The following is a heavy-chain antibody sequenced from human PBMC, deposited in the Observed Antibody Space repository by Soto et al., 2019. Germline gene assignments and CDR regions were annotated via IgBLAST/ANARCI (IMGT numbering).Heavy chain of an antibody. V-gene: IGHV1-18*01. CDR2: ISAYNGNT. Sequence: ASVKVSCKASGYTFTSYGISWVRQAPGQGLEWMGWISAYNGNTNYAQKLQGRVTMTTDTSTSTAYMELRSLRSDDTAVYYCARSGSPGLRARGLLIVDGMDVWGQGTTVTVSS. CDR3: ARSGSPGLRARGLLIVDGMDV. D-gene: IGHD3-22*01. CDR1: GYTFTSYG. J-gene: IGHJ6*02.